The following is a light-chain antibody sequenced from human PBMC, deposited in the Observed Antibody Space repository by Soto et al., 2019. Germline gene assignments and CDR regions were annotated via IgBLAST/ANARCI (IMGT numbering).Light chain of an antibody. CDR2: GAS. CDR3: YQYHNWPLYT. Sequence: EIVMTQSPATLSVSPGERATLSCRASQSVSSNLAWYQQKPGQAPSLLIYGASTRATGIPARSSGSGSGTEFTLTISSLQSEDFAVYYCYQYHNWPLYTFGQGTKLEIK. V-gene: IGKV3-15*01. J-gene: IGKJ2*01. CDR1: QSVSSN.